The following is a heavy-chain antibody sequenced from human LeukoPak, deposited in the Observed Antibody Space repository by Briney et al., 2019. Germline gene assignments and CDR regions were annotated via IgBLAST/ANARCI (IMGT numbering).Heavy chain of an antibody. V-gene: IGHV3-48*02. CDR1: GFTFSSYG. CDR3: ARECLMVGVYDAFDI. CDR2: INLGSSTI. J-gene: IGHJ3*02. D-gene: IGHD1-26*01. Sequence: PGGSRRLSGVVPGFTFSSYGMTGVRQAPGKGREWVSYINLGSSTIYYADSVKGRFTISRDNAKNSLYLQMNSLRDEDTAVYYCARECLMVGVYDAFDIWGQGTMVTVSS.